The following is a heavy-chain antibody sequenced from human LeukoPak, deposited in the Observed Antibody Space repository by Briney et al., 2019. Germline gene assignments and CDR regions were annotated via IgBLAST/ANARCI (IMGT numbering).Heavy chain of an antibody. D-gene: IGHD5-12*01. CDR2: IYYSGST. Sequence: SETLSLTCTVSGGSISSYYWSWIRQPPGKGLEWIGYIYYSGSTNYNPSLKSRVTISVDTSKNQFSLKLSSVTAADTAVYYRARDRSGYLGAFDIWGPGAMVTVSS. V-gene: IGHV4-59*01. CDR3: ARDRSGYLGAFDI. J-gene: IGHJ3*02. CDR1: GGSISSYY.